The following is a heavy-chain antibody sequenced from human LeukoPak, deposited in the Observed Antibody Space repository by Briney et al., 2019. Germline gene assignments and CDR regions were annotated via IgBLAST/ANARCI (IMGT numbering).Heavy chain of an antibody. D-gene: IGHD6-13*01. J-gene: IGHJ4*02. CDR3: ARLRSSSLVDY. CDR2: VYRSGST. CDR1: GYSISSGYY. Sequence: PSETLSLTCAVSGYSISSGYYWGWIRQPPGKGLEGIGRVYRSGSTYYRPSLKSRVTISVDTSKNPFSLKQSSVTAADTAVSYCARLRSSSLVDYWGQGTLVTVSS. V-gene: IGHV4-38-2*01.